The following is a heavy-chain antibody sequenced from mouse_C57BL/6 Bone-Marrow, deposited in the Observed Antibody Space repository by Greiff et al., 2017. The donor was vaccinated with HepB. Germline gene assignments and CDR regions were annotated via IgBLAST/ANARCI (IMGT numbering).Heavy chain of an antibody. CDR1: GFSFNTYA. J-gene: IGHJ4*01. CDR2: IRSKSNNYAT. CDR3: VRPYSNFYAMDY. V-gene: IGHV10-1*01. Sequence: VQLKESGGGLVQPKGSLKLSCAASGFSFNTYAMNWVRQAPGKGLEWVARIRSKSNNYATYYADSVKDRFTISRDDSESMLYLQMNNLKTEDTAMYYCVRPYSNFYAMDYWGQGTSVTVSS. D-gene: IGHD2-5*01.